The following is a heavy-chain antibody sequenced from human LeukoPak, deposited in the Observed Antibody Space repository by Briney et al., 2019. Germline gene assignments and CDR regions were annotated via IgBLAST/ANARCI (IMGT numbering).Heavy chain of an antibody. Sequence: PGGSLRLSCAESGFTFSSYGMHWVRQAPGKGLEWVAVIWYDGSNKYYADSVKGRFTISRDNSKNTLYLQMNSLRAEDTAVYYCARGRIAAAGSYFDYWGQGTLVTVSS. V-gene: IGHV3-33*01. CDR2: IWYDGSNK. J-gene: IGHJ4*02. CDR3: ARGRIAAAGSYFDY. CDR1: GFTFSSYG. D-gene: IGHD6-13*01.